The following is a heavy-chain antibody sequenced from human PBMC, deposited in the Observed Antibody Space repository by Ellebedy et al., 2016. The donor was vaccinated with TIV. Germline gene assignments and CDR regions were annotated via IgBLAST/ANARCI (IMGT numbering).Heavy chain of an antibody. CDR2: ISSSGVSS. CDR3: AKLDSSGYYYGRLDY. CDR1: GFTFRNFA. J-gene: IGHJ4*02. V-gene: IGHV3-23*01. Sequence: GESLKISCAVSGFTFRNFAMTWVRQAPGKGLEWVSSISSSGVSSDYADSVRGRVTISRDNSKSTLYLQMDSLRADDSAEYYCAKLDSSGYYYGRLDYWGQGTLVTVSS. D-gene: IGHD3-22*01.